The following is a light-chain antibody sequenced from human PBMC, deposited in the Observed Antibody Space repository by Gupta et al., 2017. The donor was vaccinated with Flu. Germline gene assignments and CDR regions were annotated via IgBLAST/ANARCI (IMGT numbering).Light chain of an antibody. CDR3: ASYTASNTL. CDR2: DVS. J-gene: IGLJ3*02. Sequence: GTAPKLLIYDVSHRSSGVSDRFSGSRSGDTASLTISGLQAEDESHYYCASYTASNTLFGGRTK. V-gene: IGLV2-14*03.